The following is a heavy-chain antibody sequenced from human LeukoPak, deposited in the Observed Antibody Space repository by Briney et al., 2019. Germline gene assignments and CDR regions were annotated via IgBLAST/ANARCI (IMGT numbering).Heavy chain of an antibody. CDR1: GFTFNDFA. D-gene: IGHD3-16*01. V-gene: IGHV3-23*01. J-gene: IGHJ3*01. Sequence: GGSLRLSCAASGFTFNDFAMTWVRQAPGKGLEWVSTIADAGTYYADSVKGRFIISRDNSKNMLYLQLNSLRADDTAMYYCARNLGPFDVRGHGTLVTVSS. CDR2: IADAGT. CDR3: ARNLGPFDV.